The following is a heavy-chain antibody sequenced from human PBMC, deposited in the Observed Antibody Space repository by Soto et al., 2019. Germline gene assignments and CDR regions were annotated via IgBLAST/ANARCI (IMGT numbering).Heavy chain of an antibody. CDR2: LYDVDGS. Sequence: DVQLVESGGGLIQPGESLRLSCAAFGLTISGKKYVAWVRQAPGKGLEWVSALYDVDGSLYADSVTGRFTTSSDSSKTPVYLQMNDLRPDDTAVYYCATWHEREHAFDVWGQGTTVTISS. J-gene: IGHJ3*01. V-gene: IGHV3-53*01. D-gene: IGHD1-1*01. CDR1: GLTISGKKY. CDR3: ATWHEREHAFDV.